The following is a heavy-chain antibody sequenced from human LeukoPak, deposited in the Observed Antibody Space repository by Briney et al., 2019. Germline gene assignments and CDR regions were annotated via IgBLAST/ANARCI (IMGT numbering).Heavy chain of an antibody. D-gene: IGHD2-8*02. CDR1: GFTFSSFA. J-gene: IGHJ4*02. Sequence: GGSLRLSCAASGFTFSSFAMTWVRQAPGKGLEWVSGFDGNGPNTYYADSVKGRWTISRDNSRNTPYLEMNSLRPEDTAIYYCAKPRTTGLGWAQFDYWGQGSLVTVSS. V-gene: IGHV3-23*01. CDR3: AKPRTTGLGWAQFDY. CDR2: FDGNGPNT.